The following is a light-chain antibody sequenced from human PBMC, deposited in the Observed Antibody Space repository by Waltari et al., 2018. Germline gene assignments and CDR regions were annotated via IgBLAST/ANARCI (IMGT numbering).Light chain of an antibody. Sequence: DAVMTQSPLSLSVTLGPPASISCRSCQSLVYSDGKTYLNWFHQRPGQSPRRLIYKVSNRDSGVPDRFSGSGSGTDFTLKISRVEAEDVGVYYCMQGTHWPVTFGGGTKVEIK. CDR3: MQGTHWPVT. J-gene: IGKJ4*01. V-gene: IGKV2-30*01. CDR1: QSLVYSDGKTY. CDR2: KVS.